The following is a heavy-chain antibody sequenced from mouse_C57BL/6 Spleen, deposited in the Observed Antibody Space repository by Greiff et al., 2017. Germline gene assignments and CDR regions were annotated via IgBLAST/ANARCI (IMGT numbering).Heavy chain of an antibody. Sequence: VQLQQSGAELARPGASVKLSCKASGYTFTSSGISWVKQRTGQGLEWIGEIYPRSGNTYYNEKFKGKATLTADKSSSTAYMELRSLTSEDSAVYFCARSYDYDSYYYAMDYWGQGTSVTVSS. CDR1: GYTFTSSG. D-gene: IGHD2-4*01. CDR3: ARSYDYDSYYYAMDY. J-gene: IGHJ4*01. V-gene: IGHV1-81*01. CDR2: IYPRSGNT.